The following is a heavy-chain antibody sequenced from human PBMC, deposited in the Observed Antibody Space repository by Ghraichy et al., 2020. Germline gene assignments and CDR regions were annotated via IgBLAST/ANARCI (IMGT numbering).Heavy chain of an antibody. CDR2: IYYSGST. CDR3: APWLRWGYYFDY. CDR1: GGSISSSSYY. Sequence: SETLSLTCTVSGGSISSSSYYWGWIRQPPGKGLEWIGTIYYSGSTDYNPSLKSRVTISVDTSKNQFSLKLSSVTAADTAVYYCAPWLRWGYYFDYWGQGTLVTVSS. J-gene: IGHJ4*02. D-gene: IGHD5-12*01. V-gene: IGHV4-39*01.